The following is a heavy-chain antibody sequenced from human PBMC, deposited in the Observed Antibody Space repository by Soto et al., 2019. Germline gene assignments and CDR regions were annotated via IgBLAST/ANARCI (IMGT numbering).Heavy chain of an antibody. D-gene: IGHD3-10*01. CDR2: MSYDGSSK. V-gene: IGHV3-30*18. CDR1: GFNFSSFG. J-gene: IGHJ4*02. CDR3: AKDRGWSIADLEY. Sequence: QVQLVESGGGVVQPGSSLRLSCAASGFNFSSFGMHWVRQAPGKGLEWVALMSYDGSSKYYQDSLKGRFTIYREKSKYTLYLQMSSLRVEDTAVYYCAKDRGWSIADLEYWGQGTLVTVSS.